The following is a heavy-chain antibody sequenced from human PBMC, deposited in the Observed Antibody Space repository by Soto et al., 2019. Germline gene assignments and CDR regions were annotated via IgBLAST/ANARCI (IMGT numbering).Heavy chain of an antibody. Sequence: PGWSLRLSCAASGFTFSRYEMNWVRQAPGKGLEWVSYISSSGSTIYYADSVKGRFTISRDNAKNSLYLQMNSLRAEDTAVYYCARDIWGGKPKDYWVQGTLVTVSS. D-gene: IGHD3-16*01. V-gene: IGHV3-48*03. CDR2: ISSSGSTI. CDR3: ARDIWGGKPKDY. CDR1: GFTFSRYE. J-gene: IGHJ4*02.